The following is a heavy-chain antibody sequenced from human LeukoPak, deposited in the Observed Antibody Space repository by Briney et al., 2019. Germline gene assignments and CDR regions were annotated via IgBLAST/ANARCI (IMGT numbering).Heavy chain of an antibody. CDR1: GFTFNSFG. Sequence: PGGSLRLSCAASGFTFNSFGIHWVRQAPGQGLEWVAVIWYDGSNQYYADSVKGRFTISRDNSKNTLYLQMNSLRAEDTAVYYCARNLPPYGTDVWGQGTTVTVSS. V-gene: IGHV3-33*01. CDR3: ARNLPPYGTDV. J-gene: IGHJ6*02. CDR2: IWYDGSNQ.